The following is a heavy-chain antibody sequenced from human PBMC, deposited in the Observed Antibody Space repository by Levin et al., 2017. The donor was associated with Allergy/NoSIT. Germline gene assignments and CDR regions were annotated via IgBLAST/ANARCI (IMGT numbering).Heavy chain of an antibody. D-gene: IGHD2-21*01. CDR1: GYTFTSYG. V-gene: IGHV1-18*01. CDR2: ISGYNGDT. J-gene: IGHJ4*02. Sequence: TGESLKISCKASGYTFTSYGISWVRQAPGQGLECVGWISGYNGDTKYAQKFQGRVTMTTDTSTSTAYMELRSLRSDDTAVYYCARDLFYSDRYFDYWGQGTLVTVSS. CDR3: ARDLFYSDRYFDY.